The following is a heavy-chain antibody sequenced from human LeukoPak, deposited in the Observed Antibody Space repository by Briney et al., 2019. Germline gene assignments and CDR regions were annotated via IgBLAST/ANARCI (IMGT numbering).Heavy chain of an antibody. CDR2: IYTSGST. J-gene: IGHJ3*02. CDR1: GGSISSGSYY. CDR3: TREPYSSSLFAFDI. D-gene: IGHD6-13*01. Sequence: SETLSLTCTVSGGSISSGSYYWSWIRQPAGKGLEWIGRIYTSGSTNYNPSLKSRVTIPVDTSKNQFSLKLSSVIAADTAVYYCTREPYSSSLFAFDIWGQGTMVTVSS. V-gene: IGHV4-61*02.